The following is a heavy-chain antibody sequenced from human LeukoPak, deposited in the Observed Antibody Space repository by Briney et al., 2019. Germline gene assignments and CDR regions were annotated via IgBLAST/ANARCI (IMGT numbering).Heavy chain of an antibody. Sequence: SETLSLTCAVYGGSFSGYYWSWIRQPPGKGLEWIGEINHSGSTNYNPSLKSRVTISVDTSKNQFSLKLSSVTAADTAVYYCASSVVTAYRSNWFDPWGQGTLVTVSS. CDR1: GGSFSGYY. V-gene: IGHV4-34*01. D-gene: IGHD2-21*02. CDR3: ASSVVTAYRSNWFDP. CDR2: INHSGST. J-gene: IGHJ5*02.